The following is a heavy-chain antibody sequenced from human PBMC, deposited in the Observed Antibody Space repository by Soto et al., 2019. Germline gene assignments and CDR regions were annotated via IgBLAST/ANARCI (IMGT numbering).Heavy chain of an antibody. D-gene: IGHD3-10*01. CDR2: IYYSGST. Sequence: TLSLTCTVSGGSISSGGYYWSWIRQHPGKGLEWIGYIYYSGSTYYNPSLKSRVTISVDTSKNQFSLKLSSVTAADTAVYYCASIPNPEYDGAGGAQWNFDYWGQGTLVTVS. CDR3: ASIPNPEYDGAGGAQWNFDY. J-gene: IGHJ4*02. V-gene: IGHV4-31*03. CDR1: GGSISSGGYY.